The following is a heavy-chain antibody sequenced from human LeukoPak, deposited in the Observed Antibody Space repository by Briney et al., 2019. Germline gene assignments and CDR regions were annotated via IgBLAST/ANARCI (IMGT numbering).Heavy chain of an antibody. CDR1: GFTFTSSA. CDR3: AAGTSGRPEYFQH. J-gene: IGHJ1*01. D-gene: IGHD1-14*01. V-gene: IGHV1-58*02. CDR2: IVVGSGNR. Sequence: GTSVKVSCKVSGFTFTSSAMQWVRQARGQRLEWIGWIVVGSGNRNYAQKFQERVSITRDMSTGTAYMELSSLRSEDTAVYFCAAGTSGRPEYFQHWGQGTLVTVSS.